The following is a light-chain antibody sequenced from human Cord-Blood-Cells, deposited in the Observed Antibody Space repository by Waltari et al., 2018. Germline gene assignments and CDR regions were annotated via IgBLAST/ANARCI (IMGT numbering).Light chain of an antibody. CDR1: SSNIGNNA. CDR2: YDE. J-gene: IGLJ1*01. Sequence: QSVLTQPPSVSEAPRQRVTISCSGSSSNIGNNAVNWYQQLPGKAPTLLICYDELLPSGVSDRFSGSKSGTSASLAISGLQSEDEADYYCAAWDDSLNGYVFGTGTKVTVL. V-gene: IGLV1-36*01. CDR3: AAWDDSLNGYV.